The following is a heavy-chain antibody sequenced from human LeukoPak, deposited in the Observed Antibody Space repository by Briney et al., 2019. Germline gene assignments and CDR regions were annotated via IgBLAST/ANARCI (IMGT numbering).Heavy chain of an antibody. CDR3: ARWGAPNDRLRYEPQIDY. Sequence: QAGGSLRLSCAASGFTFGSYGMHWVRQAPGKGLEWVAYIRYDGVNDYYADSVRGRFTISRDISKNTLYLQMNSLRAEDTAVYYCARWGAPNDRLRYEPQIDYWGQGTLVTVSS. J-gene: IGHJ4*02. CDR2: IRYDGVND. D-gene: IGHD3-9*01. V-gene: IGHV3-30*02. CDR1: GFTFGSYG.